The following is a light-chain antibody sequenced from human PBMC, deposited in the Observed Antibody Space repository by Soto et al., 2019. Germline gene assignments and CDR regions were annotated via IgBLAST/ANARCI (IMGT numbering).Light chain of an antibody. J-gene: IGLJ1*01. CDR2: EVS. CDR1: SGDVGGYYY. CDR3: SSYTAGGTI. Sequence: QSALTQPASVSGSPGQSITISCTGTSGDVGGYYYVSWYQQLPGKAPKLMISEVSNRPSGVSNRFSGSKSGNTASLTISGLQAEEEADHYCSSYTAGGTIFGTGTKVTVL. V-gene: IGLV2-14*01.